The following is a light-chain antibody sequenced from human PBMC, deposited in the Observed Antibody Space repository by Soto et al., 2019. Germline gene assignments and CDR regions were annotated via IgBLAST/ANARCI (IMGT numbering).Light chain of an antibody. J-gene: IGKJ5*01. CDR3: QQRSDAIT. Sequence: DIVLTQSPATLSLSPGERATLSCGASQSVSSSRLAWYQQKPALAPRLLIYDASNRATDIPARFSGSGSGTDFTLTISSLEPEDFAVYYCQQRSDAITFGQGTRLEIK. CDR2: DAS. CDR1: QSVSSSR. V-gene: IGKV3D-20*02.